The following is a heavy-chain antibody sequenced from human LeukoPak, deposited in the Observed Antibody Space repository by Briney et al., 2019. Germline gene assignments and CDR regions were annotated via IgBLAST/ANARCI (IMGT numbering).Heavy chain of an antibody. J-gene: IGHJ4*02. D-gene: IGHD6-19*01. CDR2: IKSKTDGGTT. V-gene: IGHV3-15*01. CDR1: GFTFSNAW. CDR3: TTAYFGYSSGLGFDY. Sequence: PGGSLRLSCAASGFTFSNAWMSWVRQAPGKGLEWVGRIKSKTDGGTTDYAAPVKGRFTISRDDSKSTLYLQMNSLKTEDTAVYYCTTAYFGYSSGLGFDYWGQGTLVTVSS.